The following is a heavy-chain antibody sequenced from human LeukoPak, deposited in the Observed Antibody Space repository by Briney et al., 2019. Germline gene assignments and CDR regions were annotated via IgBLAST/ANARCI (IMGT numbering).Heavy chain of an antibody. J-gene: IGHJ5*02. CDR3: ARAMVRWNGVWWFDP. D-gene: IGHD4-23*01. V-gene: IGHV3-48*01. Sequence: GGSLRLSCAASGFTFSDYSMHWVRQAPGKGLEWVSDITSTSSTKYYAASVKGRFTISRDNDKNSLYLQMNSLRADDTAVYYCARAMVRWNGVWWFDPWGQGTLVTVSS. CDR1: GFTFSDYS. CDR2: ITSTSSTK.